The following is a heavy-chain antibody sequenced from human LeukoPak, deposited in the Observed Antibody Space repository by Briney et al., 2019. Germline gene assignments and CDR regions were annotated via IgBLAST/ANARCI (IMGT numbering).Heavy chain of an antibody. J-gene: IGHJ4*02. V-gene: IGHV4-4*02. Sequence: SGTLSLTCAVAGGSIFISNWWSWVRQPPGKGLEWIGEIYHSGTTNYNPSLKSRVTISVDKSKNQFSLNLSSVTAADTAVYYCARVKFDDYFGSGSSYNDFWGQGTLVTVSS. CDR3: ARVKFDDYFGSGSSYNDF. CDR1: GGSIFISNW. D-gene: IGHD3-10*01. CDR2: IYHSGTT.